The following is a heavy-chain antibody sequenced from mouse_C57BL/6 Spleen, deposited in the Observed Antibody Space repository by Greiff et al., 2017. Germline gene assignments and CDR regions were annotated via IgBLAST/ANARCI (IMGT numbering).Heavy chain of an antibody. CDR3: AGSYDYDVGEAVDY. CDR2: ILPGSGST. V-gene: IGHV1-9*01. CDR1: GYTFTGYW. D-gene: IGHD2-4*01. Sequence: QVQLKESGAELMKPGASVKLSCKATGYTFTGYWIAWVKQRPGHGLEWIGEILPGSGSTNYNEKFKGKATFTADPPSNTAYMQLSSLTTEDSAIYCCAGSYDYDVGEAVDYWGQGTSVTVSS. J-gene: IGHJ4*01.